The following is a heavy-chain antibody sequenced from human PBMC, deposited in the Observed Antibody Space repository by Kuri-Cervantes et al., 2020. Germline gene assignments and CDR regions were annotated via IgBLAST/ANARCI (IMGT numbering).Heavy chain of an antibody. CDR1: GFTFSSYE. J-gene: IGHJ4*02. Sequence: GESLKISCAASGFTFSSYEMNWVRQAPGKGLEWVSSISSSSSYIYYADSVKGRFTISRDNAKNSLYLQMNSLRDEDTAVYYCARDITMVRGVYRWGGDFEYWGQGTLVTVSS. CDR3: ARDITMVRGVYRWGGDFEY. CDR2: ISSSSSYI. V-gene: IGHV3-21*01. D-gene: IGHD3-10*01.